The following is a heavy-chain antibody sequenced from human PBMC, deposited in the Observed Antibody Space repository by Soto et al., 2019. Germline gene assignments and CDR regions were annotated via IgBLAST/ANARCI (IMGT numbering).Heavy chain of an antibody. D-gene: IGHD1-1*01. V-gene: IGHV3-53*01. CDR1: GLSVSNNH. J-gene: IGHJ4*02. CDR3: AGRLTTAASLDY. CDR2: IHGGGSA. Sequence: VQLVESGGGLIQPGGSLRLSCAASGLSVSNNHMTWVRQAPGKGLEWVSLIHGGGSAYYADSVKGRFTISRGNSKNTLYLQMDSLRAEDTAIYYCAGRLTTAASLDYWGQGTLVTVSS.